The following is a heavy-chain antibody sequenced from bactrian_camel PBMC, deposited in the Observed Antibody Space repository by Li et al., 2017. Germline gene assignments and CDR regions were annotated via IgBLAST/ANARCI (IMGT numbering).Heavy chain of an antibody. CDR2: IYVEDGTT. CDR3: AADRPYVGNWYDRSQYHY. CDR1: AYTYSSNC. D-gene: IGHD6*01. J-gene: IGHJ4*01. V-gene: IGHV3S1*01. Sequence: HVQLVESGGGSVQAGGSLRLSCAASAYTYSSNCMGWFRQAPGREREAVAAIYVEDGTTDYADSVKGRFVISQDAFKGTMYLEMGTLKPEDTAMYYCAADRPYVGNWYDRSQYHYWGQGTQVTVS.